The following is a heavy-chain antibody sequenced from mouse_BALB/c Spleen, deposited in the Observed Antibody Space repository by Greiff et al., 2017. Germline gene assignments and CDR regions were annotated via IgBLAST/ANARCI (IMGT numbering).Heavy chain of an antibody. J-gene: IGHJ2*01. CDR3: ARDHGYYNY. Sequence: EVQVVESGGGLVQPGGSLRLSCATSGFTFTDYYMSWVRQPPGKALEWLGFIRNKANGYTTEYSASVKGRFTISRDNSQSILYLQMNTLRAEDSATYYCARDHGYYNYWGQGTTLTVSS. D-gene: IGHD2-3*01. CDR2: IRNKANGYTT. V-gene: IGHV7-3*02. CDR1: GFTFTDYY.